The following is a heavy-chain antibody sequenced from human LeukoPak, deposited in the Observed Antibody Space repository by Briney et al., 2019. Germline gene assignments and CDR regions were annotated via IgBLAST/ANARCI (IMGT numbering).Heavy chain of an antibody. V-gene: IGHV1-69*06. D-gene: IGHD1-14*01. J-gene: IGHJ3*02. CDR3: ARRTQPRYDAFDT. Sequence: ASVKVSCKASGGTFSSYAISWVRQAPGQGLEWMGGIIPIFGTANYAQKFQGRVTITADKSTSTAYMELSSLRSEDTAVYYCARRTQPRYDAFDTWGQGTMVTVSS. CDR1: GGTFSSYA. CDR2: IIPIFGTA.